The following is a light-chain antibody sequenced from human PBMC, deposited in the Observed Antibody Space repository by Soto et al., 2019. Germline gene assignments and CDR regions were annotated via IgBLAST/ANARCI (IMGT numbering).Light chain of an antibody. CDR3: QIWGTGIVI. CDR2: LNRDGSH. Sequence: QPVLTQSPSASASLGASVKLTCTLSSGHSNYAIAWHQQQPEKGPRYLMQLNRDGSHSKGDGIPNRFSGSSSGAERYLTISRLQSEDEADYSCQIWGTGIVIFGGGTKVTAL. J-gene: IGLJ2*01. V-gene: IGLV4-69*01. CDR1: SGHSNYA.